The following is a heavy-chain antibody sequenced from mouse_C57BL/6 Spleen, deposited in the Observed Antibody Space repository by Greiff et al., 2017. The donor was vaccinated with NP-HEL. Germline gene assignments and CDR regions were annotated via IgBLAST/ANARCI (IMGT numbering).Heavy chain of an antibody. J-gene: IGHJ3*01. CDR1: GFSLTSYG. Sequence: VNVVESGPGLVQPSQSLSITCTVSGFSLTSYGVHWVRQSPGKGLEWLGVIWSGGSTDYNAAFISRLSISKDNSKSQVFFKMNSLQADDTAIYYCARNGGSTMVTPFAYWGQGTLVTVSA. CDR2: IWSGGST. CDR3: ARNGGSTMVTPFAY. V-gene: IGHV2-2*01. D-gene: IGHD2-2*01.